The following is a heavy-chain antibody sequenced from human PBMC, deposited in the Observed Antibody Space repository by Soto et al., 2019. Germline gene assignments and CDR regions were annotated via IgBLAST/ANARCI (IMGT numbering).Heavy chain of an antibody. Sequence: SETLSLTCAVYGGSFSGYYWSWIRQPPGKGLEWIGYINHSGSTNYNPSLKSRVTISVDTSKNQFSLKLSSVTAADTAVYYCARHVYYDSSGYYSGHFDYWGQGTLVTVSS. CDR1: GGSFSGYY. J-gene: IGHJ4*02. CDR3: ARHVYYDSSGYYSGHFDY. D-gene: IGHD3-22*01. V-gene: IGHV4-34*01. CDR2: INHSGST.